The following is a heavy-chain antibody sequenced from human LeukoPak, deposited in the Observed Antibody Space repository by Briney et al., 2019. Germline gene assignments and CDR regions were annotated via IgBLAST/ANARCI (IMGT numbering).Heavy chain of an antibody. D-gene: IGHD1-26*01. V-gene: IGHV4-39*07. J-gene: IGHJ4*02. CDR2: IYYSGST. CDR1: GGSISSSSYY. Sequence: SETLSLTCTVSGGSISSSSYYWGWIRQPPGKGLEWIGRIYYSGSTYDKPSLKSRFTITVDTYKNEFSLKLSYVTAADTAVYYCARGGSPLDYWGQGTLITVSS. CDR3: ARGGSPLDY.